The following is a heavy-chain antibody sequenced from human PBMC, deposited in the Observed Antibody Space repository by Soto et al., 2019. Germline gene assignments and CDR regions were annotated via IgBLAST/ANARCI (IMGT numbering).Heavy chain of an antibody. V-gene: IGHV3-21*01. D-gene: IGHD2-2*01. CDR1: GFTFSSYS. J-gene: IGHJ6*03. CDR3: ARVSRYCSSTSCYDGVDYYYYYMDV. CDR2: ISSSSSYI. Sequence: PGGSLRLSCAASGFTFSSYSMNWVRQAPGKGLEWVSSISSSSSYIYYADSVEGRFTISRDNAKNSLYLQMNSLRAEDTAVYYCARVSRYCSSTSCYDGVDYYYYYMDVWGKGTTVTVSS.